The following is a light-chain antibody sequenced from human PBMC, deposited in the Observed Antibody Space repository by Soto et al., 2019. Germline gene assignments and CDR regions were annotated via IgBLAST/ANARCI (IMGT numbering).Light chain of an antibody. CDR2: EVS. Sequence: QSALTQPASVSGSPGQSITISCTGTSSDFGSYNLVSWYRHHPGKAPKLMIYEVSKRPSGVSNRFAGSKSGNTASLTISWLQAEDEADYYCSAYAGSSTFVLFGGGTKLTVL. V-gene: IGLV2-23*02. CDR1: SSDFGSYNL. CDR3: SAYAGSSTFVL. J-gene: IGLJ2*01.